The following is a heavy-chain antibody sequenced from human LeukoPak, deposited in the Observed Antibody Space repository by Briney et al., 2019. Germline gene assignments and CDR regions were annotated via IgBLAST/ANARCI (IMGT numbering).Heavy chain of an antibody. CDR3: GAGSYYGGGY. V-gene: IGHV3-30-3*01. D-gene: IGHD1-26*01. CDR1: GFTFSSYA. CDR2: ISYDGGDK. J-gene: IGHJ4*02. Sequence: GGSLRLSCAASGFTFSSYAMHWVRQAPGKGLEWVAVISYDGGDKYYADSVKGRFTISRDNSKNTLYLQMNSLRAEDTAVYYCGAGSYYGGGYWGQGTLVTVSS.